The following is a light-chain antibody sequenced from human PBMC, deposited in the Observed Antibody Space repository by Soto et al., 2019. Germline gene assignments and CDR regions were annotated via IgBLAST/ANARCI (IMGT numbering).Light chain of an antibody. V-gene: IGKV1-17*01. CDR2: AAS. CDR1: QAIRHD. J-gene: IGKJ4*01. CDR3: QQRCMYQST. Sequence: DIQMTQSPSSLSASVGDRVTITCRARQAIRHDLGWYQQKPAKAPKRLTYAASNLQSGVPWRFSGSESGTEFTLTISSLQPEESATYYCQQRCMYQSTFGGGTKVDI.